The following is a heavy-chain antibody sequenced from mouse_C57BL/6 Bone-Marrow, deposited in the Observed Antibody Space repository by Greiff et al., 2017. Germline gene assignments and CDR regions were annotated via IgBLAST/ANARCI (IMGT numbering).Heavy chain of an antibody. D-gene: IGHD2-10*01. CDR3: ARRETYSDAMDY. Sequence: QVQLKQSGAELVRPGASVKLSCKASGYTFTDYYINWVKQRPGQGLEWIARIYPGSGNTYYNEKFKGKATLTAEKSSSTAYMQLSSLTSEDSAVYFCARRETYSDAMDYWGQGTSVTVSS. J-gene: IGHJ4*01. CDR1: GYTFTDYY. CDR2: IYPGSGNT. V-gene: IGHV1-76*01.